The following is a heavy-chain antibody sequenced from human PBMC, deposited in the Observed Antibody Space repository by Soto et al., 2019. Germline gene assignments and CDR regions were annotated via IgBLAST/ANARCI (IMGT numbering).Heavy chain of an antibody. CDR3: ARDGGRHSGGIAY. V-gene: IGHV1-69*01. CDR2: IIPIFGTA. J-gene: IGHJ4*02. D-gene: IGHD1-26*01. CDR1: GGTFSSYS. Sequence: QVQLVQSGAEVKKPGSSVKVSCKASGGTFSSYSINWVRQAPGQGLEWMGEIIPIFGTAHYAQKFQGRVTITADESTSTAYMELSSLRSEDTAVYYCARDGGRHSGGIAYWGQGTLVTVSS.